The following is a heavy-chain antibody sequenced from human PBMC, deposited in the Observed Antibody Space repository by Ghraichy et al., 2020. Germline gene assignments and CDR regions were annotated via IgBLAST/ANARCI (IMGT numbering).Heavy chain of an antibody. D-gene: IGHD1-14*01. CDR1: GATLSDYY. CDR3: ASTTRAGAFDF. CDR2: IDHRGGT. Sequence: SQTLSLTCDVSGATLSDYYFTWIRQPPGKGLEWIGEIDHRGGTDYNPSLQSRVSISVDTSQNQLSLKLRSVTAADTSVYYCASTTRAGAFDFWGHGSLVTVSS. J-gene: IGHJ5*01. V-gene: IGHV4-34*08.